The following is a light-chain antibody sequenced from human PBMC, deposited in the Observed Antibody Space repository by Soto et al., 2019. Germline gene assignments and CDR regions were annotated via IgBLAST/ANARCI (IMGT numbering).Light chain of an antibody. CDR2: NTS. CDR3: QQYGSSLLT. CDR1: QSVSSSY. Sequence: ESVLTQSPGTLSLSPGERATLSCRASQSVSSSYLAWYQQKPGQAPRLLIYNTSSRATGIPDRFSGSGSGTDFTLTISRLELEDFAVYYCQQYGSSLLTFGGGTKVDIK. J-gene: IGKJ4*01. V-gene: IGKV3-20*01.